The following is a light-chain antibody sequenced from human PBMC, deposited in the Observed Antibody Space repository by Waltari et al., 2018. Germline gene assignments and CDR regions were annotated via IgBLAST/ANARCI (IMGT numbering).Light chain of an antibody. Sequence: DIVLTQSPGTLSLSPGERATLSCRASQSVSSSYLAWYQQKPGQAPRLLIYGASSGATGIPDRFSGSGSGTDFILIISRLEPEDFAVYYCQQYGNSLWTFGQGTKVEIK. CDR2: GAS. V-gene: IGKV3-20*01. J-gene: IGKJ1*01. CDR3: QQYGNSLWT. CDR1: QSVSSSY.